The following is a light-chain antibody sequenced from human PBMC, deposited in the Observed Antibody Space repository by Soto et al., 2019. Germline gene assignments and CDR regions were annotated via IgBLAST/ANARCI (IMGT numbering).Light chain of an antibody. V-gene: IGKV1-5*03. CDR2: EAS. Sequence: DIQMTQSPSTLSASVGDRVTITCRASQNINTWLAWYQQKPGKAPNLLIYEASSLESGVPPRFSGSRSGTEFTLIISSLQPDDFATYYCQQYYRKSGTFGQGTKVEIK. J-gene: IGKJ1*01. CDR3: QQYYRKSGT. CDR1: QNINTW.